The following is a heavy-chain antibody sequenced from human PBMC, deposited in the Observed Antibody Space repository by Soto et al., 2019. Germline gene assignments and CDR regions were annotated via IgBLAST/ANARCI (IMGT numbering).Heavy chain of an antibody. CDR1: GVTFSSYG. CDR3: ARGGGIRYDFWSGYYFDY. Sequence: PGGSLRLSCAASGVTFSSYGMHWVRQAPGKGLEWVAVIWYDGSNKYYADSVKGRFTISRDNSKSTLYLQMNSLRAEDTAVYYCARGGGIRYDFWSGYYFDYWGQGTLVTVSS. CDR2: IWYDGSNK. J-gene: IGHJ4*02. V-gene: IGHV3-33*01. D-gene: IGHD3-3*01.